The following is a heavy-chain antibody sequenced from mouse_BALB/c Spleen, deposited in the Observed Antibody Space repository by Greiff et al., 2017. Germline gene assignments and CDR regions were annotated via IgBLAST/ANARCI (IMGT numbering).Heavy chain of an antibody. Sequence: EVQLVESGGGLVKPGGSLKLSCAASGFTFSSYAMSWVRQTPEKRLEWVASISSGGSTYYPDSVKGRFTISRDNARNILYLQMSSLRSEDTAMYYCARPYYGSSYDWYFDVWGAGTTVTVSS. CDR1: GFTFSSYA. CDR2: ISSGGST. V-gene: IGHV5-6-5*01. J-gene: IGHJ1*01. D-gene: IGHD1-1*01. CDR3: ARPYYGSSYDWYFDV.